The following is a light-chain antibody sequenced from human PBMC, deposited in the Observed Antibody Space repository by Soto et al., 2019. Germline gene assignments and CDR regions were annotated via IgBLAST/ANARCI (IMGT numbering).Light chain of an antibody. V-gene: IGKV3-11*01. CDR1: QSVSSY. CDR2: DAS. J-gene: IGKJ2*01. CDR3: QQRSNWPPVT. Sequence: EIVLTQSPATLSLSPGERATLSCRASQSVSSYLAWYQQKPGQAPRLLIYDASNRATGIPARFSGSGSGTDFTLTISRLEPEDFAVYYCQQRSNWPPVTCGQGTKLEIK.